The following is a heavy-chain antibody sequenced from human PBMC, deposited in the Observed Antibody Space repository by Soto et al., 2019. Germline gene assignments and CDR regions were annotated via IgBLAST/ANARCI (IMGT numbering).Heavy chain of an antibody. CDR3: ASARQSYYDSSGYSAEYLQH. Sequence: PSETLSLTCAVSGGSISSGGYSWSWIRQPPGKGLEWIGYIYHSGSTYYNPSLKSRVTISADRSKNQFSLKLSSVTAADTAVYYCASARQSYYDSSGYSAEYLQHWGQGTLVTVYS. D-gene: IGHD3-22*01. J-gene: IGHJ1*01. CDR1: GGSISSGGYS. V-gene: IGHV4-30-2*01. CDR2: IYHSGST.